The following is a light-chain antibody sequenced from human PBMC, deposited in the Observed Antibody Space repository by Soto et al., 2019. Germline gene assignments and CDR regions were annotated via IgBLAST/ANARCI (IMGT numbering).Light chain of an antibody. CDR3: QHYSAFSVT. CDR2: KAS. CDR1: QSIGDL. V-gene: IGKV1-5*03. J-gene: IGKJ1*01. Sequence: DIQMTQSPSTLSASVEDRVTLTCRASQSIGDLLAWYQHNPGEAPKVLIYKASYLESGVPSRFSGSGSGTEFTLTISRLQTEDLATYYCQHYSAFSVTFGQGTKVDIK.